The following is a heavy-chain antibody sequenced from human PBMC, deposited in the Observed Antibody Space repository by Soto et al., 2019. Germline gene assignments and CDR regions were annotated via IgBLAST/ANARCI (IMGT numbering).Heavy chain of an antibody. CDR3: AREGRGFGF. D-gene: IGHD3-10*01. J-gene: IGHJ6*02. CDR2: IIPIFGTA. CDR1: RGTFSSYA. V-gene: IGHV1-69*01. Sequence: QVQLVQSGAEVKKPGSSVKVSCKASRGTFSSYAISWVRQAPGQGLEWMGGIIPIFGTANYAQKFQVRVTITADESTSTAYMELSSLRSEDTAVYYSAREGRGFGFWGQGTTVTVSS.